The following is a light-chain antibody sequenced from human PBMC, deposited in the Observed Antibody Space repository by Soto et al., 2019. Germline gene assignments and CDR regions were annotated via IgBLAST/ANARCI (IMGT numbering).Light chain of an antibody. CDR1: QSINSY. CDR3: QQYDGYPWT. CDR2: RAS. V-gene: IGKV1-5*03. J-gene: IGKJ1*01. Sequence: DIQMTQIHSTLAASIGDRVSITCRSSQSINSYLAWYQQKPGEAPNLLIYRASTLQSGVPPRFSGSGSGTEFTLTISSLQPDDFAIYYCQQYDGYPWTFGQGSMVDVK.